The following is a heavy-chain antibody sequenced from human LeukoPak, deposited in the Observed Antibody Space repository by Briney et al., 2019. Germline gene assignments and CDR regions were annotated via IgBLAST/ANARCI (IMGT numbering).Heavy chain of an antibody. CDR2: INPNGSST. CDR3: ASPRYSSGWYPFDY. CDR1: GYTFTTYY. D-gene: IGHD6-19*01. J-gene: IGHJ4*02. Sequence: ASLKLSCKASGYTFTTYYMHWVRQAPGQGLVWIAIINPNGSSTNYAQKFQGRVTMTRDTSTRTVYMELSSLRSEDTAVYYCASPRYSSGWYPFDYWGQGTLVTVPS. V-gene: IGHV1-46*01.